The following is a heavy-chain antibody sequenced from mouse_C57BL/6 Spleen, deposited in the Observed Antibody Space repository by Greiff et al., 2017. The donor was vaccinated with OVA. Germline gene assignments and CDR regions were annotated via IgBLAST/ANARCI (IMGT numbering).Heavy chain of an antibody. Sequence: EVKLEESGGDLVKPGGSLKLSCAASGFTFSSYGMSWVRQTPDKRLEWVATISSGGSYTYYPDSVKGRFTISRDNAKNTLYLQMSSLKSEDTAMYYCARHYDEGYFDVWGTGTTVTVSS. V-gene: IGHV5-6*02. CDR2: ISSGGSYT. D-gene: IGHD2-3*01. J-gene: IGHJ1*03. CDR3: ARHYDEGYFDV. CDR1: GFTFSSYG.